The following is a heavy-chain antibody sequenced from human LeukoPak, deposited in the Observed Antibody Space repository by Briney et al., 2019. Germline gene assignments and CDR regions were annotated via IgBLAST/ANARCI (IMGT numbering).Heavy chain of an antibody. CDR3: ARHVLIVVVPAAAQYYFDY. D-gene: IGHD2-2*01. CDR1: GGSFSGYY. Sequence: SETLSLTCAVYGGSFSGYYWSWIRQPPGKGLEWIGEINHSGSTNYNPSLKSRVTISVDTSKNQFSLKLSSVTAADTAVYYCARHVLIVVVPAAAQYYFDYWGQGTLVTVSS. V-gene: IGHV4-34*01. CDR2: INHSGST. J-gene: IGHJ4*02.